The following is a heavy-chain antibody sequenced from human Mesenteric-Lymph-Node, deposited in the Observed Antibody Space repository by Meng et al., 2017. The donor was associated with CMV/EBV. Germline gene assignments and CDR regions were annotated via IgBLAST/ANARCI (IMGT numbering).Heavy chain of an antibody. CDR1: GFIFSDYA. D-gene: IGHD2-15*01. Sequence: GESLKISCAASGFIFSDYAMNWVRQAPGKGLEWVSYIGNSASTMYYADSVRGRFTVSRDHSKDTLYLQMHSLRAEDTAVYYCARVGSGGSWGYWGQGTLVTVSS. CDR3: ARVGSGGSWGY. J-gene: IGHJ4*02. V-gene: IGHV3-48*03. CDR2: IGNSASTM.